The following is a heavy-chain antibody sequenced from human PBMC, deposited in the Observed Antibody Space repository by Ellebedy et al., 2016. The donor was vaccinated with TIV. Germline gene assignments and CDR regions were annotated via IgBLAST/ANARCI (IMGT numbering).Heavy chain of an antibody. CDR1: GFTFSSYA. Sequence: GESLKISCAASGFTFSSYAMSWVRQAPGKGLEWVSAISGSGIGTYYADSVKGRFTISRDNSKNTLYLQMNSLRAGDTAVYYCARAGESHAFDIWGQGTMVTVSS. V-gene: IGHV3-23*01. J-gene: IGHJ3*02. CDR2: ISGSGIGT. CDR3: ARAGESHAFDI. D-gene: IGHD7-27*01.